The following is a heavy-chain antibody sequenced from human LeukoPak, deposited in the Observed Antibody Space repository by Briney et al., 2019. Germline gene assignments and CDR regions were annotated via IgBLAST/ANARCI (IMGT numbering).Heavy chain of an antibody. Sequence: GGSLRLSCAASGFTFSDYGMHWVRQAPGKGLEWVAAIWYDGSNKYYADSVKGRFTISRDNSKNTLYLQMNSLRAEDTAVYYCARQLSSSWYYFDYWGQGTLVTVSS. D-gene: IGHD6-13*01. V-gene: IGHV3-33*08. CDR1: GFTFSDYG. CDR2: IWYDGSNK. CDR3: ARQLSSSWYYFDY. J-gene: IGHJ4*02.